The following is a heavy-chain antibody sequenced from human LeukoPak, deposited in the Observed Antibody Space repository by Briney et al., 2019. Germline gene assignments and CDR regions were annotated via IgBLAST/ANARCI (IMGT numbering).Heavy chain of an antibody. CDR3: AKDYYDSSGYYFNGFDY. Sequence: GGSLRLSCTVSGFTVSSNYFSWVRQAPGKGLEWVSVIYTEGTTYYADSVKGRFTISRDNSKNTLYLQMNSLRAEDTAVYYCAKDYYDSSGYYFNGFDYWGQGTLVTVSS. CDR1: GFTVSSNY. J-gene: IGHJ4*02. CDR2: IYTEGTT. D-gene: IGHD3-22*01. V-gene: IGHV3-66*02.